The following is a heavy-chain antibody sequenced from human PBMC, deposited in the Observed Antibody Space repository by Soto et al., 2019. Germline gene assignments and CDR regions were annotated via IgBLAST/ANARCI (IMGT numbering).Heavy chain of an antibody. Sequence: ASVKVSCKASGYTFITYDINWLRQAPGQGLEWLGWMDPNSGSTGYAQNFQGRITMTRNISRNTAHMELSSLHSEDTAVYYCARERKFDFWRKGLGVWGQGTTVTVS. CDR1: GYTFITYD. CDR3: ARERKFDFWRKGLGV. D-gene: IGHD3-3*01. V-gene: IGHV1-8*01. CDR2: MDPNSGST. J-gene: IGHJ6*02.